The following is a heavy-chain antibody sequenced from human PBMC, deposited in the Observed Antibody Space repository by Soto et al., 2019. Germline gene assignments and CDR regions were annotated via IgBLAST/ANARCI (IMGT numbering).Heavy chain of an antibody. CDR1: GFTFGSHS. D-gene: IGHD2-2*01. J-gene: IGHJ3*02. CDR2: ISSSSSYI. V-gene: IGHV3-21*01. Sequence: GGSLRLSCAASGFTFGSHSMNWVRQAQGRGLEWVSSISSSSSYIYYADSVKGRFTTSRDNAKNSLYLQMNSLRAEDTAVYYCARERAPDIVVVPADAFDIWGQVTMVTVS. CDR3: ARERAPDIVVVPADAFDI.